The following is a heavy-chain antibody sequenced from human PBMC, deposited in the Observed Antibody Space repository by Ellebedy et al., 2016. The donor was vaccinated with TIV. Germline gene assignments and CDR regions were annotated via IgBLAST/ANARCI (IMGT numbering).Heavy chain of an antibody. D-gene: IGHD1-1*01. J-gene: IGHJ5*02. Sequence: PGGSLRLSCATSGFTFSHYGMQWVRQAPGEGLEWVAVIAHDGSVIHYADPVKGRFTISRNNSKNTLSLQKYSLGPEDTAVYYYAKERDPLAPTSCDPWGQGNLVTVSS. CDR3: AKERDPLAPTSCDP. CDR1: GFTFSHYG. V-gene: IGHV3-30*18. CDR2: IAHDGSVI.